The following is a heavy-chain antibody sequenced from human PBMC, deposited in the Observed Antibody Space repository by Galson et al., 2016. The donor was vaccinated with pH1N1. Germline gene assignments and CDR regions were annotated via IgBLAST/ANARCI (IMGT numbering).Heavy chain of an antibody. D-gene: IGHD4-17*01. J-gene: IGHJ5*02. CDR1: GFSLSTSGVT. CDR3: ARFLYGDYSNWFDP. V-gene: IGHV2-5*01. Sequence: PALVKPTQTLTLTCTFSGFSLSTSGVTVGWIRQPPGKALEWLALIYWNDDKRYSPSLKSRLTIIKDTSKSQVVLTMTNMDPVDTATYYCARFLYGDYSNWFDPWGQGTLVTVSS. CDR2: IYWNDDK.